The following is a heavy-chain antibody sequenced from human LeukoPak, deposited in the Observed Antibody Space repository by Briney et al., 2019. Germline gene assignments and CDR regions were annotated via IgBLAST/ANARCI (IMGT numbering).Heavy chain of an antibody. J-gene: IGHJ4*02. Sequence: NPGGSLRLSCAASGFTFSDYYMSWIRQAPGKGLEWVSYISSSSSYTNYADSVKGRFTISRGNAKNSLYLQMNSLRAEDTAVYYCARDLGTGSTNYFDYWGQGTLVTVSS. D-gene: IGHD2-2*01. V-gene: IGHV3-11*06. CDR1: GFTFSDYY. CDR3: ARDLGTGSTNYFDY. CDR2: ISSSSSYT.